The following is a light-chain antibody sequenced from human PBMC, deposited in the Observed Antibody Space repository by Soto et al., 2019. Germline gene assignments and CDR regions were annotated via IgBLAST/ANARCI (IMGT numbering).Light chain of an antibody. CDR1: QTVRNNY. Sequence: LFAQSPGTLCLSRGERGTLSCRASQTVRNNYLAWYQQKPGQAPRLLIYDASSRDTGIPDRFSGGGSGTDFTLAISRLEPEDFVVYYCQQFSSYPLTFGGGTKVDI. CDR2: DAS. V-gene: IGKV3-20*01. CDR3: QQFSSYPLT. J-gene: IGKJ4*01.